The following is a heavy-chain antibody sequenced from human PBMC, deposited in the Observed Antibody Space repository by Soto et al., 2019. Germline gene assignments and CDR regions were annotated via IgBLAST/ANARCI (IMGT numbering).Heavy chain of an antibody. V-gene: IGHV3-48*03. D-gene: IGHD6-13*01. J-gene: IGHJ4*02. Sequence: GGSLRLSCAASGFPFSNYEMNWVRQAPGKGLEWVAYVSSGGSTVHYADSVSGRFTVSRDNARNSLYLQMNTLRVEDTALYYCARDRAAGGYWGQGTLVTVSS. CDR1: GFPFSNYE. CDR3: ARDRAAGGY. CDR2: VSSGGSTV.